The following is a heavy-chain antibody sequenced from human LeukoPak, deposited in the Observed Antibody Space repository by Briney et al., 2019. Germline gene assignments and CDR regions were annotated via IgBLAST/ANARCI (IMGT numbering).Heavy chain of an antibody. CDR1: GGSISSYY. Sequence: SETLSLTCTVSGGSISSYYWSWIRQPPGKGLEWIGYIYYSGSTNYNPSLKSRVTISVDTSKNQFSLKLSSVTAADTAVYYCARGYDFLSGYYRDDAFDIWGQGTMVTVSS. CDR3: ARGYDFLSGYYRDDAFDI. J-gene: IGHJ3*02. D-gene: IGHD3-3*01. V-gene: IGHV4-59*01. CDR2: IYYSGST.